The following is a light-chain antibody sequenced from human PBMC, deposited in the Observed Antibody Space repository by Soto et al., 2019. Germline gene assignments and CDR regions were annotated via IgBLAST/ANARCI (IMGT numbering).Light chain of an antibody. J-gene: IGLJ3*02. V-gene: IGLV2-14*01. CDR3: TSYTSSSTRRG. CDR1: SSDVGSYNY. Sequence: QSALTQPASVSGSPGPSITISCTGTSSDVGSYNYVSWYQQHPGKAPKLIIYGVSNRPSGVSNRFSGSKSGNTASLTISGRQAEDEADYYGTSYTSSSTRRGFGGGTKLTVL. CDR2: GVS.